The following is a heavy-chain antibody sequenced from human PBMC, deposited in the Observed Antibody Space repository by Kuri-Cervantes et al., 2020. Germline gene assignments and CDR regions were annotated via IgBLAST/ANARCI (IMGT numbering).Heavy chain of an antibody. J-gene: IGHJ4*02. Sequence: GSLRLSCTVSGGSISSYYWSWIRQPAGKGLEWIGRIYTSGSTNYNPSLKSRVTMSVDTSKNQFSLKLSSVTAADTAVYYCARDRFRYFDYWGQGTLVTVSS. V-gene: IGHV4-4*07. CDR1: GGSISSYY. CDR3: ARDRFRYFDY. CDR2: IYTSGST.